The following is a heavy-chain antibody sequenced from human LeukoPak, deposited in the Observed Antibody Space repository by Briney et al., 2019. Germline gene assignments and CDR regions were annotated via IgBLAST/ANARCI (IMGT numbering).Heavy chain of an antibody. CDR2: IYYSGGT. CDR1: GGSISSGDYY. CDR3: ARGVLDSSSWYYYYYGMDV. J-gene: IGHJ6*02. Sequence: PSETLSLTCTVSGGSISSGDYYWSWIRQPPGKGLEWIGYIYYSGGTNYNPSLKSRVTISVDTSKNQFSLKLSSVTAADTAVYYCARGVLDSSSWYYYYYGMDVWGQGTTVTVSS. D-gene: IGHD6-13*01. V-gene: IGHV4-61*08.